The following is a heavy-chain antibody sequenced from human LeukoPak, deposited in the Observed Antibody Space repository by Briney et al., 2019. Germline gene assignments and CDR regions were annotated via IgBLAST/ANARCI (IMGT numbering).Heavy chain of an antibody. CDR2: ISGSGGST. Sequence: PGGSLRLSCAASGFTFSSYAMSWVRQAPGKGLEWVSGISGSGGSTNYADSVKGRFTISRDNSKNTLYLQMNSLRAEDTAVYYCAKSERLRYFDWLANVEGRDDAFDIWGQGTMVTVSS. J-gene: IGHJ3*02. D-gene: IGHD3-9*01. CDR1: GFTFSSYA. CDR3: AKSERLRYFDWLANVEGRDDAFDI. V-gene: IGHV3-23*01.